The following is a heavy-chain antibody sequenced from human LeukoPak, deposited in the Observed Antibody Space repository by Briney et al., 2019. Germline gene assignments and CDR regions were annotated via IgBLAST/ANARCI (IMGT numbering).Heavy chain of an antibody. D-gene: IGHD5-18*01. Sequence: SETLSLTCTVSGGSINSYYWSWIRQPPGKGLEWIGYIYYSGSTNYNPSLKSRVTISVDTSKNQFSLKLSSVTAADTAVYYCARVVGYSYARVRWFDPWGQGTLVTVSS. CDR1: GGSINSYY. CDR2: IYYSGST. CDR3: ARVVGYSYARVRWFDP. J-gene: IGHJ5*02. V-gene: IGHV4-59*01.